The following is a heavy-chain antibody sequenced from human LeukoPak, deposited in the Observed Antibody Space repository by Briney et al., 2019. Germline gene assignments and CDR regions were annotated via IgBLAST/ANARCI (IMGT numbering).Heavy chain of an antibody. CDR1: GGSSSGYY. V-gene: IGHV4-34*01. CDR2: INHSGST. J-gene: IGHJ4*02. Sequence: SETLSLTCAVYGGSSSGYYWSWIRQPPGKGLEWIGEINHSGSTNYNPSLKSRVTISVDTSKNQFSLKLSSVTAADTAVYYCARGLWSSSDYYFDYWGQGTLVTVSS. D-gene: IGHD6-6*01. CDR3: ARGLWSSSDYYFDY.